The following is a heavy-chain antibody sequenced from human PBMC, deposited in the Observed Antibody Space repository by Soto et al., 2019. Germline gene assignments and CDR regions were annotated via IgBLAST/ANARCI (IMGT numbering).Heavy chain of an antibody. CDR3: ARTYPNIVVVPAAMDV. V-gene: IGHV3-48*01. J-gene: IGHJ6*04. Sequence: WGSLRLSCAASGFTFSSYSMNWVRQAPGKGLEWVSYISSSSSTIYYADSVKGRFTISRDNAKNSLYLQMNSLRAEDTAVYYCARTYPNIVVVPAAMDVWGKGTTVTVSS. D-gene: IGHD2-2*01. CDR2: ISSSSSTI. CDR1: GFTFSSYS.